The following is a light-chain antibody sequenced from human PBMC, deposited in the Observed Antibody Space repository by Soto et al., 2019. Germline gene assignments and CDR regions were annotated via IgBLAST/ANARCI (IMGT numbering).Light chain of an antibody. V-gene: IGLV2-8*01. CDR2: EVT. CDR3: SSYTGSDSVL. Sequence: QSALTQPPSASGSPGQSVTISCTGTSSDVGGYDYVSWYQQRPGKAPKLMTYEVTKRPSGVPDRFSGSKSGNTASLTVSGLQAEDEADYYCSSYTGSDSVLFGGGTKLTVL. CDR1: SSDVGGYDY. J-gene: IGLJ3*02.